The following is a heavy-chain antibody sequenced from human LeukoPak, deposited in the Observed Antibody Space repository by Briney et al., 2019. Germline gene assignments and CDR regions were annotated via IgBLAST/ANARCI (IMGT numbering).Heavy chain of an antibody. J-gene: IGHJ4*02. CDR3: TTDREVTPDFDY. V-gene: IGHV3-15*01. CDR2: IKSKTDGGTT. Sequence: GGSLRLSCAASGFTFSNAWTSWVRQAPGKGLEWVGRIKSKTDGGTTDYAAPVKGRFTISRDDSKNTLYLQMNSLKTEDTAVYYCTTDREVTPDFDYWGQGTLVTVSS. CDR1: GFTFSNAW. D-gene: IGHD2-21*02.